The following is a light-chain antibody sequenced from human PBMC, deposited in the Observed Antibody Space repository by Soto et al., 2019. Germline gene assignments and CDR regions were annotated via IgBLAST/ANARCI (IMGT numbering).Light chain of an antibody. CDR2: DVS. CDR3: SSYTIINPVL. J-gene: IGLJ2*01. CDR1: SSDVGGYNY. Sequence: QSALTQPASVSGSPGQSITISCTGTSSDVGGYNYVSWYQQHPGKAPKLLIYDVSNRPSGVSNRFSGSKSGNTASLTISGLQAEDESDYYCSSYTIINPVLFGGGTKVTVL. V-gene: IGLV2-14*03.